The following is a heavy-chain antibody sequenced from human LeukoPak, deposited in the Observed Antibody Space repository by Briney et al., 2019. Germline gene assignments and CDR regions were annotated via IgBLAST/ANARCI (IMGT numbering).Heavy chain of an antibody. CDR2: MSYDGNNK. Sequence: GGSLRLSCAASGLIFSTYAVHWVRQAPGKGLEWVALMSYDGNNKFYADSVKGRFTISRDNSKNTLYLQMNSLRAEDTAVYYCAKNRERRYLDYWGQGTLVTVSS. D-gene: IGHD3-10*01. J-gene: IGHJ4*02. CDR3: AKNRERRYLDY. V-gene: IGHV3-30-3*02. CDR1: GLIFSTYA.